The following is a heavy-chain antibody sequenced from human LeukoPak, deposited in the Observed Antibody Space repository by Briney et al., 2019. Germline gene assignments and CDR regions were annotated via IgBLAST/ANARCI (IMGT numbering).Heavy chain of an antibody. CDR3: ARLRYEAGPTTQFDY. V-gene: IGHV5-51*01. CDR1: GYSFTSYW. CDR2: IYPGDSDT. J-gene: IGHJ4*02. Sequence: GESLKISCKGSGYSFTSYWIGWVRQMPGKGLEWMGIIYPGDSDTRYSPSFQGQGTISADKSTSTAYLQWSSLKASDTAMYYCARLRYEAGPTTQFDYWGQGTLVTVSS. D-gene: IGHD1-26*01.